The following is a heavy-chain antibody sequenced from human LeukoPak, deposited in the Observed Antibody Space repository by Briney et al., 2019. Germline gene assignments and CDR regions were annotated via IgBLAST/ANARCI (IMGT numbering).Heavy chain of an antibody. Sequence: GGSLRLSCAASGFTFSSYSMNWVRQAPGKGLEWVSYISSSSSTIYYADSVKGRFTISRDNAKNSLYLQMNSLRAEDTAVHYCASPGLLNYFDYWGQGTLVTVSS. CDR3: ASPGLLNYFDY. V-gene: IGHV3-48*01. CDR2: ISSSSSTI. D-gene: IGHD5-18*01. J-gene: IGHJ4*02. CDR1: GFTFSSYS.